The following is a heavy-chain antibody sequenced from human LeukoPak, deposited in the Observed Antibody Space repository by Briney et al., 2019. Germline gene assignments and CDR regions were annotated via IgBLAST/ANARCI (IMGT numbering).Heavy chain of an antibody. J-gene: IGHJ4*02. CDR3: VRKGIDGSGYDLDY. D-gene: IGHD6-25*01. V-gene: IGHV3-23*01. CDR2: TSPSGGNT. Sequence: GGSLRLSCAAPGFTFSSYAMSWVRQAPGKGLEWVSATSPSGGNTYHADSVKGRFTISRDNPKNTLYLQMNSLRAEDTAVYYCVRKGIDGSGYDLDYWGQGTLVTVSS. CDR1: GFTFSSYA.